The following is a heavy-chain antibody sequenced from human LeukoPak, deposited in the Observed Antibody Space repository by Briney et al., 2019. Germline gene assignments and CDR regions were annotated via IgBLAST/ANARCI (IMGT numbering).Heavy chain of an antibody. V-gene: IGHV4-4*09. D-gene: IGHD3-16*01. CDR3: ARLNYRGGEALPFDS. J-gene: IGHJ4*02. Sequence: SETLSLTCSVSGGSLTNYYWGWVRQPPGKGLEDIGYIHSDGTTNYNPSLKSRGTVSLDTCRTHFSLRRSFVPAADTAVYFSARLNYRGGEALPFDSWVQGTLFAVSS. CDR1: GGSLTNYY. CDR2: IHSDGTT.